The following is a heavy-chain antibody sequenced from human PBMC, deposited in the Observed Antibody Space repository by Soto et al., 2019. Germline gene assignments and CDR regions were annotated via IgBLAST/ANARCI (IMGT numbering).Heavy chain of an antibody. CDR3: ARGFFGSRSYFYYMDV. J-gene: IGHJ6*03. CDR2: LNHSGST. CDR1: GGSFSGYY. V-gene: IGHV4-34*01. D-gene: IGHD3-10*01. Sequence: PSETLSLTCAVYGGSFSGYYSSWLRQPPGKGLEWIGELNHSGSTNYNPSLKTRVTISVDTSKNQFCLKLSSVTAAETAVYYCARGFFGSRSYFYYMDVWGKGTTITVSS.